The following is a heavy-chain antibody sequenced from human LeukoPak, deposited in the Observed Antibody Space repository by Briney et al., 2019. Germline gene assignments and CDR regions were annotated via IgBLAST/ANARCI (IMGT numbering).Heavy chain of an antibody. J-gene: IGHJ5*02. CDR3: AKDSTMIVFWFDP. CDR2: ISGSGGST. CDR1: GFTFSDYY. D-gene: IGHD3-22*01. Sequence: GGSLRLSCAASGFTFSDYYMSWIRQAPGKGLEWVSAISGSGGSTYYADSVKGRFTISRDNSKNTLYLQMNSLRAEDTAVYYCAKDSTMIVFWFDPWGQGTLVTVSS. V-gene: IGHV3-23*01.